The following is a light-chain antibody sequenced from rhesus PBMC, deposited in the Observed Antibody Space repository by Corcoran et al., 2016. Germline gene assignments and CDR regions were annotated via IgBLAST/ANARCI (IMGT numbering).Light chain of an antibody. J-gene: IGKJ3*01. CDR2: DVS. CDR3: MQALEFPFT. CDR1: QSLLDSEYGNTS. V-gene: IGKV2-104*02. Sequence: DIVMTQTPLSLPVTPGEPASISCRSSQSLLDSEYGNTSLNWYLQKPGQSPQILISDVSNLDSGVPDRFSGSGSDTDFTLKICRVEAEDVGVYYCMQALEFPFTFGPGTKLDIK.